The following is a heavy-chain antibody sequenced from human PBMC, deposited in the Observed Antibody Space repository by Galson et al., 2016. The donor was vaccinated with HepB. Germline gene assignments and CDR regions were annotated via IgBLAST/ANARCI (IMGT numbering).Heavy chain of an antibody. Sequence: SVKVSCKASGYTFTDLYTHWVRQAPGQGPEWVGRLSPKSGGTKFDQKFQGRVTMTRDTSITTIYMELRRLRSDDTAVYYCASYSSSEMGGFDVWGQGTVVIVSS. CDR2: LSPKSGGT. CDR3: ASYSSSEMGGFDV. J-gene: IGHJ3*01. V-gene: IGHV1-2*06. D-gene: IGHD6-6*01. CDR1: GYTFTDLY.